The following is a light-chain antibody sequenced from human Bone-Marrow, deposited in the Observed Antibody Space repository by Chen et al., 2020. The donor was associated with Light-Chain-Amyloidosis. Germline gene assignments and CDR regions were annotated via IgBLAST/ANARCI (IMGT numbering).Light chain of an antibody. Sequence: AIQVTQSPFSLSASVGDRVTITCRASQGIRNDLDWYQQKPGKAPKLLIHESSSLQSGVPSRFSGSGSGTDFTLSISSLQPEDFATYYCLQHYNYPRTFGQGTKVEI. CDR3: LQHYNYPRT. V-gene: IGKV1-6*01. J-gene: IGKJ1*01. CDR1: QGIRND. CDR2: ESS.